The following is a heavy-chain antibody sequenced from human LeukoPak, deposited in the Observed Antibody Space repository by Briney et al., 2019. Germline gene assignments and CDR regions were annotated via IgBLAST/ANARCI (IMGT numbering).Heavy chain of an antibody. J-gene: IGHJ3*02. Sequence: PSETLSLTCAVYGGSFSGYYWSWIRQPPGKGLEWIGEINHSGSTNYNPSLKSRVTISVDTSKNQFSLKLSSVTAADTVVYYCAGLWFGDDSFDIWGQGTMVTVSS. D-gene: IGHD3-10*01. CDR2: INHSGST. V-gene: IGHV4-34*01. CDR3: AGLWFGDDSFDI. CDR1: GGSFSGYY.